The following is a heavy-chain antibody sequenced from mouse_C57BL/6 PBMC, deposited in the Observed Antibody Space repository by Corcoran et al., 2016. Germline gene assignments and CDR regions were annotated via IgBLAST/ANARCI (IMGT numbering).Heavy chain of an antibody. Sequence: EVQLQQSVAELVRPGASVKLSCTASGFNIKNTYMHWVKQRPEQGLEWIGRIDPANGNTKYAPKFQGKATITADTSSNTTYLQLSSLTSEDTAIYYCASPLTGTVYYFDYWGQGTTLTVSS. CDR2: IDPANGNT. CDR3: ASPLTGTVYYFDY. J-gene: IGHJ2*01. V-gene: IGHV14-3*01. CDR1: GFNIKNTY. D-gene: IGHD4-1*01.